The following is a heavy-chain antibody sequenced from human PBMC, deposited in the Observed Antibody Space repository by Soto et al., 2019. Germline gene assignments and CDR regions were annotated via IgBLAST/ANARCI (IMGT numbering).Heavy chain of an antibody. CDR1: GFTFSSYA. V-gene: IGHV3-23*01. Sequence: VQLLESGGGLVQPGGSLRLSGAASGFTFSSYAMSWVRQAPGKGLEWVSAISGSGGSTYYADAVKGRFTISRDNSKNTLYLQMNSLRAEDTAVYYCAKDRIRPYCGGGSCYENAFDIWGQGTMVTVSS. D-gene: IGHD2-15*01. J-gene: IGHJ3*02. CDR3: AKDRIRPYCGGGSCYENAFDI. CDR2: ISGSGGST.